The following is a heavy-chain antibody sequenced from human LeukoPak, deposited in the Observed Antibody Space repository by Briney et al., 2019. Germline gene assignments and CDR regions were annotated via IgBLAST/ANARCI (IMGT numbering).Heavy chain of an antibody. Sequence: GGSLRLSCAASGINFSGYAMHWVRQAPGKGLEWVAIISYDGSNKNYADSVKGRLTISRDNSNNMLFLQLNSLRTDDTAVYFCATAYSSGWADYWGQGTLVTVSS. CDR2: ISYDGSNK. D-gene: IGHD6-19*01. V-gene: IGHV3-30*04. CDR1: GINFSGYA. CDR3: ATAYSSGWADY. J-gene: IGHJ4*02.